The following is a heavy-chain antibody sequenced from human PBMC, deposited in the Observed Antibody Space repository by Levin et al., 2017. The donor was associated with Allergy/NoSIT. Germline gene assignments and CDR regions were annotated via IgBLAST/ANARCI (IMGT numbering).Heavy chain of an antibody. CDR3: ARDAAAGKGGHFDY. Sequence: LSLTCAASGFTFSSYDMHWVRQATGKGLEWVSAIGTAGDTYYPGSVKGRFTISRENAKNSLYLQMNSLRAGDTAVYYCARDAAAGKGGHFDYWGQGTLVTVSS. CDR1: GFTFSSYD. CDR2: IGTAGDT. J-gene: IGHJ4*02. D-gene: IGHD6-13*01. V-gene: IGHV3-13*04.